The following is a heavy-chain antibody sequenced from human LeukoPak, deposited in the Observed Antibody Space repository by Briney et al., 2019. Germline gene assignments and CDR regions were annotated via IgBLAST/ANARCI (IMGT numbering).Heavy chain of an antibody. J-gene: IGHJ3*02. D-gene: IGHD5-12*01. CDR1: GGSISSGSYY. V-gene: IGHV4-61*02. Sequence: SETLSLTCTVSGGSISSGSYYWSWIRQPAGKGLEWIGRIYTSGSTNYNPSLKSRVTISVDTSKNQFSLKLSSVTAADTAVYYCARAVGGYHRPAFDIWGQGTMVTVSS. CDR3: ARAVGGYHRPAFDI. CDR2: IYTSGST.